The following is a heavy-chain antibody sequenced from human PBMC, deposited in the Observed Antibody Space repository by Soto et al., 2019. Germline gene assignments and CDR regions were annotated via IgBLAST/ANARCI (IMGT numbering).Heavy chain of an antibody. CDR2: ISYDGTAK. D-gene: IGHD3-3*01. J-gene: IGHJ6*02. V-gene: IGHV3-33*03. CDR1: GFDFSDQG. Sequence: WGSLRVSCAPSGFDFSDQGMDWVRQAPGEGLEWVTVISYDGTAKYYKESVKGRFTTSRDNSKKTLYLQIDSLRVEDTAVYYCAKDEGRFLRNYFNYGIDVWGLGTPFTVSS. CDR3: AKDEGRFLRNYFNYGIDV.